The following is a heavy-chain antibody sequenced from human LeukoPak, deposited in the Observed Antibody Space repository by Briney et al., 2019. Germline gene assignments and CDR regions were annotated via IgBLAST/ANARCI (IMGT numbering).Heavy chain of an antibody. V-gene: IGHV3-23*01. J-gene: IGHJ4*02. D-gene: IGHD3-10*01. CDR2: ISGSGGST. CDR3: AKDTGVRGVIVTTSDY. Sequence: PGGSLRLSCAASGFTFSSYSMNWVRQAPGKGLEWVSTISGSGGSTYYADSVKGRFTISRDNSKNTLYLQLNSLRAEDTAVYYCAKDTGVRGVIVTTSDYWGQGTLLAVSS. CDR1: GFTFSSYS.